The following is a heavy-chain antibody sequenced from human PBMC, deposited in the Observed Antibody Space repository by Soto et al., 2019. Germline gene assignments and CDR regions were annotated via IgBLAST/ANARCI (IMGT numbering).Heavy chain of an antibody. CDR3: ARTTRYSGYSFYMDV. J-gene: IGHJ6*03. CDR1: GFTFSIYS. V-gene: IGHV3-48*01. CDR2: ISSSSSTI. D-gene: IGHD5-12*01. Sequence: GGSLRLSCAASGFTFSIYSMNWVLQAPGKGLEWVSYISSSSSTIYYADSVKGRFTISRDNAKNSLYLQMNSLRAEDTAVYYCARTTRYSGYSFYMDVWGKGTTVTVSS.